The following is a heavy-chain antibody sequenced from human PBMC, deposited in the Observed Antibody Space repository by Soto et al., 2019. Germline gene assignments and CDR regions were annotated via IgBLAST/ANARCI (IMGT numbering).Heavy chain of an antibody. V-gene: IGHV4-59*08. CDR3: ARPPSGSYGQVAY. CDR1: GDSINSHY. Sequence: SETLSLTCTVSGDSINSHYWSWIRQPPGKGLEWIGYIYYSGNTNYNPSLKSRVTISLDTSKNQFSLKLSSVTAADTAVYYCARPPSGSYGQVAYWGQGTLVTVS. D-gene: IGHD1-26*01. J-gene: IGHJ4*02. CDR2: IYYSGNT.